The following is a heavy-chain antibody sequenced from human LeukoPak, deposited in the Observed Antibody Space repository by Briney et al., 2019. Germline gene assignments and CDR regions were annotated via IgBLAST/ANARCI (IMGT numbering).Heavy chain of an antibody. CDR3: AKLDWYRFDS. D-gene: IGHD3-9*01. CDR2: ISQGGSET. Sequence: GGSLRLSCAASGFAFGHNWMSWVRQAPGTGLEWVASISQGGSETYYVDSMRGRFTISRDNSNNSLYLQMDRLRAEDTAVYYCAKLDWYRFDSWGQGTLVTVSP. V-gene: IGHV3-7*02. J-gene: IGHJ4*02. CDR1: GFAFGHNW.